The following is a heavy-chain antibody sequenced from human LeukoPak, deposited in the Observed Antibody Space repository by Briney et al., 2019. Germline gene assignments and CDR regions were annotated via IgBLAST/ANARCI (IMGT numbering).Heavy chain of an antibody. D-gene: IGHD3-22*01. CDR1: GGSISSGDYY. CDR3: ARDRTYDSSGSDASDI. CDR2: IYYSGST. Sequence: SQTLSLTCTVSGGSISSGDYYWSWIRQPPGTGLEWIGYIYYSGSTYYNPSLKSRVTISVDTSKNQFSLELSSVTAADTAVYYCARDRTYDSSGSDASDIWGQGTMVTVSS. V-gene: IGHV4-30-4*01. J-gene: IGHJ3*02.